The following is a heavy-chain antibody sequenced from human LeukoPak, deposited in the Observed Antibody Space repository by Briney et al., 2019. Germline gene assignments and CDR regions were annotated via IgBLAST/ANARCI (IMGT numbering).Heavy chain of an antibody. CDR3: ARHEEEDGYNAKTIDY. CDR1: GGSISSSSNY. J-gene: IGHJ4*02. Sequence: PSGTLSLTCTVSGGSISSSSNYWGWVRQPPGKGLEWIGTVYSTGSTTYSNPSLKSRVTISVDTSKNQFSLKLSSVTAADTAVYYCARHEEEDGYNAKTIDYWGQGTLVTVSS. V-gene: IGHV4-39*01. CDR2: VYSTGSTT. D-gene: IGHD5-24*01.